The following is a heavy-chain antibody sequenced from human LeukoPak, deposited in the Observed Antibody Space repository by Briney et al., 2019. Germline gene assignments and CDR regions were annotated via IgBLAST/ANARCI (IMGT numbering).Heavy chain of an antibody. D-gene: IGHD6-6*01. V-gene: IGHV4-4*07. J-gene: IGHJ4*02. CDR1: GGSISSYY. Sequence: NPLETLSPTCTVSGGSISSYYWSWIRQPAGKGLEWIGRIYTSGSTNYNPSLKSRVTMSVDTSKNQISLKVNSVTAADTAVYYCARESYSSSYLFDFWGQGTLVTVSS. CDR2: IYTSGST. CDR3: ARESYSSSYLFDF.